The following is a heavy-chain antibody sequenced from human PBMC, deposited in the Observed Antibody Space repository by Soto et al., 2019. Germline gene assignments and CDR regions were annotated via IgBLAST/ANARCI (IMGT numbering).Heavy chain of an antibody. Sequence: PGGSLRLSCAASGFTFSTYVMSWVRQAPGKGLEWVSAISDSGGRTYYLDSVKGRFTISRDNSKNTLYLQINSLRVEDTAVYFCAKELVNSGWTYFDYWGQGTLVTVSS. D-gene: IGHD6-19*01. V-gene: IGHV3-23*01. CDR1: GFTFSTYV. J-gene: IGHJ4*02. CDR3: AKELVNSGWTYFDY. CDR2: ISDSGGRT.